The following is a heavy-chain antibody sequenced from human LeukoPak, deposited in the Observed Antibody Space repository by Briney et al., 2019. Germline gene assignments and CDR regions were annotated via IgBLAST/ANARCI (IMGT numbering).Heavy chain of an antibody. CDR1: GYTLTELS. CDR2: FGPEDGET. Sequence: ASVKVSCKVSGYTLTELSMHWVRQAPGKRLEWTGGFGPEDGETIYAQKFQGRVTMTEDTSTDTAYMELSSLRSEDTAVYYCATDKVGQGAFDIWGQGTMVTVSS. CDR3: ATDKVGQGAFDI. J-gene: IGHJ3*02. D-gene: IGHD1-26*01. V-gene: IGHV1-24*01.